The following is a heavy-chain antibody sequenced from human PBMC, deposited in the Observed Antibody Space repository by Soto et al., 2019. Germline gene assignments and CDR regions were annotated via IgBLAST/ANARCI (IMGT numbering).Heavy chain of an antibody. CDR3: ARRPIVGDAI. D-gene: IGHD1-26*01. V-gene: IGHV4-4*02. Sequence: QVQLQESGPGLVKPSGTLSLTCAVFGGSISNSNWWTWVRQPPGKGLDGIGEIFHSGSTNYNTSLMVRVTISVDKANNQFSLKLSSVTGAGTDVYYCARRPIVGDAIWGQGTLVTVSS. CDR1: GGSISNSNW. CDR2: IFHSGST. J-gene: IGHJ4*02.